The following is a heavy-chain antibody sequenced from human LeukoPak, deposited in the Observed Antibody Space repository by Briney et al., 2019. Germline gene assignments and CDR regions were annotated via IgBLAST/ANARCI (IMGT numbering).Heavy chain of an antibody. D-gene: IGHD2-21*02. V-gene: IGHV4-4*07. CDR3: ARDVRGDLYNWFDP. CDR2: IYTSGST. CDR1: GGSISSYY. J-gene: IGHJ5*02. Sequence: KASETLSLTCTVSGGSISSYYWSWNRQPAGKGLEWIGRIYTSGSTNYNPSLKSRVTMSVDTSKNQFSLKLSSVTAADTAVYYCARDVRGDLYNWFDPWGQGTLVTVSS.